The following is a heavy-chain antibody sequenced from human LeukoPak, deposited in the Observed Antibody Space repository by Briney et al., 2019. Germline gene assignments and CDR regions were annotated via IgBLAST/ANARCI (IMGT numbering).Heavy chain of an antibody. V-gene: IGHV3-66*01. CDR1: GFTVSSNY. CDR3: ARRENYYDSSGYYSHYFDY. D-gene: IGHD3-22*01. Sequence: PGGSLRLSWAASGFTVSSNYMSWVRQAPGKGLEWVSVIHSGGSTYYADSVKGRFTISRDNSKNTLYLQMNSLRAEDTAVYYCARRENYYDSSGYYSHYFDYWGQGTLVTVSS. CDR2: IHSGGST. J-gene: IGHJ4*02.